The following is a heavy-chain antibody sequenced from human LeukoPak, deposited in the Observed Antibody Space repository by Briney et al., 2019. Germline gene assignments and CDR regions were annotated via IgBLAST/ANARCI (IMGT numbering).Heavy chain of an antibody. CDR1: GGSISIYY. J-gene: IGHJ5*01. V-gene: IGHV4-59*08. D-gene: IGHD6-13*01. CDR2: IYYSGKT. Sequence: PSETLSLTCTVSGGSISIYYWTWIRQPPGKGLEWIGYIYYSGKTNYNPSLKSRVTMSVDTSKNQLSLRLNSVTAADTAVYYCTRLSAGGTPFNWFDSWGQGALVTVSS. CDR3: TRLSAGGTPFNWFDS.